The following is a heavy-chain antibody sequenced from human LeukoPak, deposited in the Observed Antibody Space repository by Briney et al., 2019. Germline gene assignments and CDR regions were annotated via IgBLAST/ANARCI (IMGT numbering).Heavy chain of an antibody. V-gene: IGHV4-61*02. D-gene: IGHD2-15*01. CDR2: IYTSGST. CDR3: ARVGALEYCSGGSCYSYHDAFDI. J-gene: IGHJ3*02. CDR1: GGSISSGSYY. Sequence: SETLSHTCTVSGGSISSGSYYWSWIRQPAGKGLEWIGRIYTSGSTNYNPSLKSRVTISVDTSKNQFSLKLSSVTAADTAVYYCARVGALEYCSGGSCYSYHDAFDIWGQGTMVTVSS.